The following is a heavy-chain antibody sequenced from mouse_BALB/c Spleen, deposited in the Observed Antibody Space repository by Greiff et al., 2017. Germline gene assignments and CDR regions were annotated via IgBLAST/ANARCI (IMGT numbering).Heavy chain of an antibody. V-gene: IGHV3-6*02. CDR1: GYSITSGYY. D-gene: IGHD2-14*01. J-gene: IGHJ1*01. CDR2: ISYDGSN. CDR3: ARERGYYRYDGYFDV. Sequence: DVQLQESGPGLVKPSQSLSLTCSVTGYSITSGYYWNWIRQFPGNKLEWMGYISYDGSNNYNPSLKNRISITRDTSKNQFFLKLNSVTTEDTATYYCARERGYYRYDGYFDVWGAGTTVTVSS.